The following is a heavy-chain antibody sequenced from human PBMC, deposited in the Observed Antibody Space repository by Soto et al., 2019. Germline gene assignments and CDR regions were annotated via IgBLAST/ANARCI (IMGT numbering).Heavy chain of an antibody. CDR3: ARDLPRDLVRGSFDI. Sequence: QAQLVQSGAEVKKPGASANISCKASGYTFTRYNIHWVRQAPGQGLEWMGIIDTRGGSADYTQRSQGRVTMTSDTSTGTVYMELSSLGSEDTAVYYCARDLPRDLVRGSFDIWGQGTLVTVS. J-gene: IGHJ3*02. D-gene: IGHD3-10*02. CDR2: IDTRGGSA. CDR1: GYTFTRYN. V-gene: IGHV1-46*01.